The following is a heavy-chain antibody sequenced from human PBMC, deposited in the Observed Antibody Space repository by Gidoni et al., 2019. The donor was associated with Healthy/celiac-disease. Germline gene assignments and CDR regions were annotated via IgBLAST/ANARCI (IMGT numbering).Heavy chain of an antibody. V-gene: IGHV1-69*01. CDR1: GGTFSSYA. CDR3: ARVAPSYYYDSSGGPPFDY. J-gene: IGHJ4*02. CDR2: IIPIFGTA. Sequence: QVQLVQSGAEVKKPGSSVKVSCKASGGTFSSYAISWVRQDPGQGLEWMGGIIPIFGTANYAQKFQGRVTITADESTSTAYMELSSLRSEDTAVYYCARVAPSYYYDSSGGPPFDYWGQGTLVTVSS. D-gene: IGHD3-22*01.